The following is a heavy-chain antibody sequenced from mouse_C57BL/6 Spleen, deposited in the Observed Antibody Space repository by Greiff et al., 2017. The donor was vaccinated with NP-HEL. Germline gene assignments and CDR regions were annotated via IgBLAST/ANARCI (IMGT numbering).Heavy chain of an antibody. V-gene: IGHV1-50*01. CDR1: GYTFTSYW. CDR2: IDPSDSYT. J-gene: IGHJ2*01. CDR3: ARPGDFDY. Sequence: QVQLQQPGAELVKPGASVKLSCKASGYTFTSYWMQWVKQRPGQGLEWIGEIDPSDSYTNYNQKFKGKATLTVDPSSSTAYMQLSSLTSEDSAVYYCARPGDFDYWGQGTTLTVSS.